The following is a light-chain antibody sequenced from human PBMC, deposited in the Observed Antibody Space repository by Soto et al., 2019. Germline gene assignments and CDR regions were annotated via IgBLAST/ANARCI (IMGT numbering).Light chain of an antibody. V-gene: IGKV4-1*01. CDR2: WAS. Sequence: DIVMTQSPDSLAVSLGERATINCKSSQSVLVRSNNKNHLAWYQQKPGQPPNLLIYWASTRGSGVPDRFSGSGSGTDFTLTISSLQAEDVAVYYCQHYFCTPYSFGQGTKLEIK. CDR3: QHYFCTPYS. CDR1: QSVLVRSNNKNH. J-gene: IGKJ2*01.